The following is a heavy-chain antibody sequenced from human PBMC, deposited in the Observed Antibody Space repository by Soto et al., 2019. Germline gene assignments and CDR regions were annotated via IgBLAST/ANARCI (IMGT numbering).Heavy chain of an antibody. CDR3: ARRMESGPAAYWYFAL. D-gene: IGHD6-25*01. Sequence: SETLSLTCTVSGGSISSSSYYWGWIRQPPGKGLEWIGSIYYSGSTYYNPSLKSRVTISVDTSKNQFSLKLSSVTAADTAVYYCARRMESGPAAYWYFALWGRGTLVTVSS. CDR1: GGSISSSSYY. CDR2: IYYSGST. V-gene: IGHV4-39*01. J-gene: IGHJ2*01.